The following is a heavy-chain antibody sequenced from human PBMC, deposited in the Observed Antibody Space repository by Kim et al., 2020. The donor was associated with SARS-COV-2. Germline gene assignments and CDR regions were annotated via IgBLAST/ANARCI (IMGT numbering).Heavy chain of an antibody. CDR1: GFTFSDYY. Sequence: GGSLRLSCAASGFTFSDYYMSWIRQAPGKGLEWVSYISSSSSYTNYADSVKGRFTISRDNAKNSLYLQMNSLRAEDTAVYYCARDWVESDTYYYYGMDVWGQGTTVTVSS. CDR2: ISSSSSYT. CDR3: ARDWVESDTYYYYGMDV. J-gene: IGHJ6*02. D-gene: IGHD2-15*01. V-gene: IGHV3-11*06.